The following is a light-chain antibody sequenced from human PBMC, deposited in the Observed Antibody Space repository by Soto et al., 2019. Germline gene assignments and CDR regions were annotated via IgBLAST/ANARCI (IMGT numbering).Light chain of an antibody. CDR2: EVN. CDR1: SSDIGAYDY. J-gene: IGLJ1*01. CDR3: LSFTTGSTHV. V-gene: IGLV2-14*01. Sequence: QSVLTQPASLSGSPGQSITISCTGTSSDIGAYDYVSWFQQHPGKAPKLMISEVNNRPSGVSNRFSGSKSGNTAYLTISWLQVEDEAEYFCLSFTTGSTHVFGTGTKLPVL.